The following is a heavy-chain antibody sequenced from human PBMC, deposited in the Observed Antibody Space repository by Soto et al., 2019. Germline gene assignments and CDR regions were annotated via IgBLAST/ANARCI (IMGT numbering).Heavy chain of an antibody. V-gene: IGHV1-69*08. D-gene: IGHD4-4*01. CDR1: GGTFSSYT. Sequence: QVQLVQSGAEVKKPGSSVKVSCKASGGTFSSYTISWVRQAPGQGLEWMGRIIPILGIANYAQKFQGRVTITADKSTSTAYMELSSLRSEDTAVYYCARDRDSNYYYYYMDVWGKGTTVTVSS. J-gene: IGHJ6*03. CDR2: IIPILGIA. CDR3: ARDRDSNYYYYYMDV.